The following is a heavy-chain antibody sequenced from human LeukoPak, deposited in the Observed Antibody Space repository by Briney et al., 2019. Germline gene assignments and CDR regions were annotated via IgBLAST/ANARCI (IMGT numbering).Heavy chain of an antibody. D-gene: IGHD1-26*01. CDR3: ARHGSPFSYYYYYGMDV. J-gene: IGHJ6*02. CDR1: GGSISSSSYY. V-gene: IGHV4-39*01. Sequence: SETLSLTCTVSGGSISSSSYYWGWIRQPPGKGLEWIGRIYYSGSTYYNPSLKSRVTISVDTSKNQFSLKLSSVTAADTAVYYCARHGSPFSYYYYYGMDVWGQGTTVTVSS. CDR2: IYYSGST.